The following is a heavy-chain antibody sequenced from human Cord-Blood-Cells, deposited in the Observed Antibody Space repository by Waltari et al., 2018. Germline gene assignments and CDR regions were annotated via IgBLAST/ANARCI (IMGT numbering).Heavy chain of an antibody. CDR3: ARHLVVPAAIGAFDI. CDR2: IYPGDSDT. D-gene: IGHD2-2*02. Sequence: EVQLVQSGAEVKKPGESLKISCKGSGYSFTSYWIGWVRQMPGKGLEWMGIIYPGDSDTRYSPSFQGQVTISADKSTSTAYLQWSSLKASDTAMYYCARHLVVPAAIGAFDIWGQGTMVTVSS. CDR1: GYSFTSYW. V-gene: IGHV5-51*01. J-gene: IGHJ3*02.